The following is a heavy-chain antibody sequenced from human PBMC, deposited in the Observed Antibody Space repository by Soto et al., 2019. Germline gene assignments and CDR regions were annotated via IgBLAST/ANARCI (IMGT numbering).Heavy chain of an antibody. V-gene: IGHV3-15*01. CDR3: TTGVRGPYDAFDI. J-gene: IGHJ3*02. D-gene: IGHD3-10*01. Sequence: GGSLRLCCAASGFTFSNAWMSWVRQAPGKGLEWVGRIKSKTDGGTTDYAAPVKGRFTISRDDSKNTLYLQMNSLKTEDTAVYYCTTGVRGPYDAFDIWGQGTMVTVSS. CDR2: IKSKTDGGTT. CDR1: GFTFSNAW.